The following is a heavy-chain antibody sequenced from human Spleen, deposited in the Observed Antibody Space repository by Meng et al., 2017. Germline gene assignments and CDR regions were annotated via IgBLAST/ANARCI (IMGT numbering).Heavy chain of an antibody. J-gene: IGHJ4*02. V-gene: IGHV4-39*02. CDR1: GGSISSSSYY. D-gene: IGHD4-11*01. Sequence: QLQLQESGPGLVKPSETLSLTCTVSGGSISSSSYYWGWIRQPPGKGLEWIGSIYYSGSTYYNPSLKSRVTISVDTSQNNLSLKLSSVTAADSAVYYCARGPTTMAHDFDYWGQGTLVTVSS. CDR2: IYYSGST. CDR3: ARGPTTMAHDFDY.